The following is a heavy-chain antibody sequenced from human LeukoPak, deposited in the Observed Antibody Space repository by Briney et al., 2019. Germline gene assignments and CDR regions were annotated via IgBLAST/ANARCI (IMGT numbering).Heavy chain of an antibody. D-gene: IGHD3-3*01. V-gene: IGHV4-61*01. CDR2: IYYSGST. CDR3: ARYRSYDFWSGYYDYYYYYGMDV. CDR1: GGSVSSGTYY. Sequence: SETLSLTCTVSGGSVSSGTYYWSWIRQPPGKGLEWIGYIYYSGSTNYNPSLKSRVTISVDTSKNQFSLKLSSVTAADTAVYYCARYRSYDFWSGYYDYYYYYGMDVWGQGTTVTVSS. J-gene: IGHJ6*02.